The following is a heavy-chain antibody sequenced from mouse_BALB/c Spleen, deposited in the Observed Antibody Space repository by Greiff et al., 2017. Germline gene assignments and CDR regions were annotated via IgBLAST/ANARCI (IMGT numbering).Heavy chain of an antibody. Sequence: EVKLVESGGGLVQPGGSLRLSCAPSGFTFTAYYMSWVRQPPGKALEWLGFIRNKANGYTTEYSASVKGRFTISRDNSQSILYLQMNTLRAEDSATYYCAREQLGLDYWGQGTTLTVSS. V-gene: IGHV7-3*02. CDR3: AREQLGLDY. D-gene: IGHD4-1*02. CDR2: IRNKANGYTT. J-gene: IGHJ2*01. CDR1: GFTFTAYY.